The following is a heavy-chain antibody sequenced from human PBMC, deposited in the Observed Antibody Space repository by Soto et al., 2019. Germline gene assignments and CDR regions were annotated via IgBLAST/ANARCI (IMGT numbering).Heavy chain of an antibody. Sequence: DVQLVESGGGLVQPGRSLRLSCAASGFTFDDYAMHWVRQAPGQGLEWVSGISWNSGSIGYADSVKGRFTISRDNAKNSLYLQMNSLRAEDTALYYCAKSSGILGGYFQHWGQGTLVTVSS. CDR1: GFTFDDYA. D-gene: IGHD3-10*01. J-gene: IGHJ1*01. V-gene: IGHV3-9*01. CDR2: ISWNSGSI. CDR3: AKSSGILGGYFQH.